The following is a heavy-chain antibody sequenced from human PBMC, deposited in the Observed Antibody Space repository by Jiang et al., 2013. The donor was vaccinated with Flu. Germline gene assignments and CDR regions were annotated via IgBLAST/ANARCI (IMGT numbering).Heavy chain of an antibody. D-gene: IGHD2-21*02. V-gene: IGHV4-59*08. J-gene: IGHJ4*02. CDR3: ARLLSNTVVTQPYYFDY. Sequence: GSGLVKPSETLPLTCTVSGGSISSYYWSWIRQPPGKGLECIGYIYYRGSTHYNPSLKSRVTISVDSSKNQFSLKLSSVTAADTAVYYCARLLSNTVVTQPYYFDYWGQGTLVTVSS. CDR2: IYYRGST. CDR1: GGSISSYY.